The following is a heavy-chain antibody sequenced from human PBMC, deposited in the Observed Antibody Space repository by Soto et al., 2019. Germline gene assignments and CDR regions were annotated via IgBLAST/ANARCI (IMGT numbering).Heavy chain of an antibody. CDR1: EFTFSNYA. V-gene: IGHV3-23*01. D-gene: IGHD6-13*01. Sequence: EVHLLESGGGLVQPGGSLRLSCAASEFTFSNYAMSWVRQAPGKGLEWVSALSGSGGRTYYADSAKGRFTISRDNSRNTLHLQMNSLRVEDTAVYYCAKTLLSTSWYGLHDYVSQGTLVTVSS. J-gene: IGHJ4*02. CDR2: LSGSGGRT. CDR3: AKTLLSTSWYGLHDY.